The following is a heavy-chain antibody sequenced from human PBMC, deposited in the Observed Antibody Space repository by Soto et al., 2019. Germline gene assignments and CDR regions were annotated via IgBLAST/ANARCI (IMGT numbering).Heavy chain of an antibody. J-gene: IGHJ5*02. CDR2: IYTSGST. Sequence: PSESLSLTGTVSVGSISSYYWSRIRQPAGKGLEWIGRIYTSGSTNYNPSLKSRATMSVDTSKNQFSLKLSSVTAADTAVYYCARDLGRRTNWFDPWGQGTLVTVSS. CDR3: ARDLGRRTNWFDP. CDR1: VGSISSYY. V-gene: IGHV4-4*07. D-gene: IGHD7-27*01.